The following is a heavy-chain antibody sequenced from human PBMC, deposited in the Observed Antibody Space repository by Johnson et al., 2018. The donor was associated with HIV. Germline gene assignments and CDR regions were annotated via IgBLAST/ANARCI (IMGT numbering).Heavy chain of an antibody. Sequence: QVQLVESGGGVVQPGRSLRLSCAASGFTFSTYGMHWVRQAPGKGLEWVAVMWYDGSNKYYADSVKGRFTISRDNSKNTLYLQMNSLRAEDTALYYCARSSILVTDALDIWGQGTMVTVSS. J-gene: IGHJ3*02. CDR1: GFTFSTYG. D-gene: IGHD2-8*02. CDR3: ARSSILVTDALDI. CDR2: MWYDGSNK. V-gene: IGHV3-33*01.